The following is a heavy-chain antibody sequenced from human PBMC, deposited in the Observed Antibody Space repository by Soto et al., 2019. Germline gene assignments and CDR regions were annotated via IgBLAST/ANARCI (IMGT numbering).Heavy chain of an antibody. V-gene: IGHV3-23*01. J-gene: IGHJ6*02. CDR2: ISGSGGIT. CDR1: GFTFSSYS. CDR3: ARGLYYYVRNGMDV. D-gene: IGHD3-10*02. Sequence: GGSLRLSCAASGFTFSSYSMSWVRQAPGKGLECVSAISGSGGITHYADSVKGRFTISRDISKNTLYLQMNSLRAEDTAVYYCARGLYYYVRNGMDVWGQGTTVTVYS.